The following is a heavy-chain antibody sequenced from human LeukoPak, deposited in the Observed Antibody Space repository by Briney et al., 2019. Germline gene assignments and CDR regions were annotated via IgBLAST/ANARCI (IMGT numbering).Heavy chain of an antibody. CDR2: ISGDGGTT. CDR3: AKDKIWGEDYFDY. CDR1: GFPFSNYA. D-gene: IGHD3-16*01. J-gene: IGHJ4*02. V-gene: IGHV3-23*01. Sequence: PGGSLRLSCVASGFPFSNYAMSWVRQAPGKGLECVSVISGDGGTTYYADFVKGRFTISRDNSKNTLYLQMNSLRGEDTALYYCAKDKIWGEDYFDYWGQGILVTVSS.